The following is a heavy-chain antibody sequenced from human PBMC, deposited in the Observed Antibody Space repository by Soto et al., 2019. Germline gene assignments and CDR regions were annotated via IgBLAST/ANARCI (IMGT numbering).Heavy chain of an antibody. D-gene: IGHD4-17*01. J-gene: IGHJ5*02. CDR1: GFTFSSYA. CDR3: AKVRQSYGDYPFPWFDP. Sequence: EVQLLESGGGLVQPGGSLRLSCAASGFTFSSYAMSWVRQAPGKGLEWVSAISGSGGSTYYANSVKGRFTISRDNSKNTLYLQMNSLRAEDTAVYYCAKVRQSYGDYPFPWFDPWGQGTLVTVSS. V-gene: IGHV3-23*01. CDR2: ISGSGGST.